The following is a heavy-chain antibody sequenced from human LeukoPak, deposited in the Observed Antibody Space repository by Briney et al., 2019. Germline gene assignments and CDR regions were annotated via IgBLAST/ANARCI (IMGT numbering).Heavy chain of an antibody. Sequence: GGSLRLSCAASGFTFSRYSINWVRQAPGKGLEWVANIKQDGSEKYYVDSVKGRFTISRDNAKNSLYLQMNSLRAEDTAVYYCARDLIAAAGTNWFDPWGQGTLVTVSS. V-gene: IGHV3-7*01. CDR3: ARDLIAAAGTNWFDP. D-gene: IGHD6-13*01. J-gene: IGHJ5*02. CDR2: IKQDGSEK. CDR1: GFTFSRYS.